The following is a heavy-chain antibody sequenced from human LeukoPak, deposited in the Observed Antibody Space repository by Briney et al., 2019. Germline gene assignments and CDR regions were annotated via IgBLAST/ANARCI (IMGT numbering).Heavy chain of an antibody. CDR3: ARSEVGATRNYYYYYMDV. D-gene: IGHD1-26*01. Sequence: SETLSLTCTVSGGSISSYYWSWIRQPAGKGLEWIGRIYTGGSTNYNPSLKSRVTMSVDTSKNQFSLKLSSVTAADTAVYYCARSEVGATRNYYYYYMDVWGKGTTVTVSS. V-gene: IGHV4-4*07. CDR2: IYTGGST. J-gene: IGHJ6*03. CDR1: GGSISSYY.